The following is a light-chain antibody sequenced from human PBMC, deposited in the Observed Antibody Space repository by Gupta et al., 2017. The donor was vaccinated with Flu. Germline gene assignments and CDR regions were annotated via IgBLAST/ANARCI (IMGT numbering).Light chain of an antibody. V-gene: IGKV3-20*01. J-gene: IGKJ1*01. CDR2: GAS. Sequence: EIVLTPSPGTLSLSPGERATLSCRASQSVSSSYLAWYQQKPGQAPRLLIYGASSRATSIPDRFSGSGSGTDFTLTISRLEPEDFAVYYCQQYHSSPPTFGQGTKVEMK. CDR3: QQYHSSPPT. CDR1: QSVSSSY.